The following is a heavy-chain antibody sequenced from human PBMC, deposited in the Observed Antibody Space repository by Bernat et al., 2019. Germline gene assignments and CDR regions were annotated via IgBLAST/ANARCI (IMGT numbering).Heavy chain of an antibody. J-gene: IGHJ3*02. Sequence: YGGGWGRGPPGKGGEGIGGGYSSGGTDYNPSRKGRGTISVDTSKNQFSLKLPSVTAADTAVYYCATPWRATYYYGSSGYYGWDAFDTWGQGTMVTVSS. CDR3: ATPWRATYYYGSSGYYGWDAFDT. CDR1: YG. V-gene: IGHV4-39*01. CDR2: GYSSGGT. D-gene: IGHD3-22*01.